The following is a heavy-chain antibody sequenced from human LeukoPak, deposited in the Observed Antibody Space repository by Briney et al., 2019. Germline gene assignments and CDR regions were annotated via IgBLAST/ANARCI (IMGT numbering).Heavy chain of an antibody. CDR3: ARSIVVAVGAFDI. V-gene: IGHV3-66*01. CDR2: IYSGGDT. CDR1: GFTVSSNY. D-gene: IGHD6-19*01. J-gene: IGHJ3*02. Sequence: GGSLRLSCAASGFTVSSNYMSWVRQAPGKGLEWVSVIYSGGDTYYADSVKDRFTISRDNSKNTLYLQMNSLRAEDTAVYYCARSIVVAVGAFDIWGQGTIVTVSS.